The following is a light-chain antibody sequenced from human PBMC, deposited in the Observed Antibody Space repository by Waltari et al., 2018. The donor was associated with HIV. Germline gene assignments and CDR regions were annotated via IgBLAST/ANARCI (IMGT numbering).Light chain of an antibody. J-gene: IGKJ1*01. Sequence: EIVLTQSPGTLSLYPGERATLSCTASQSVSSSYLAWYQQKPGQAPRLLIYGASSRATGIPDRFSGSGSGTDFTLTISRLEPEDFAVYYCQQYGSSPPWTFGQGTKVEIK. V-gene: IGKV3-20*01. CDR3: QQYGSSPPWT. CDR1: QSVSSSY. CDR2: GAS.